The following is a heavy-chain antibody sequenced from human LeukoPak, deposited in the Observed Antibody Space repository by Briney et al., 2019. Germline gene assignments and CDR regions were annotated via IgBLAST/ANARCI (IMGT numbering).Heavy chain of an antibody. CDR2: INPNSGGT. CDR3: ATAMVNRGFDY. D-gene: IGHD5-18*01. V-gene: IGHV1-2*02. CDR1: GYTFTGYY. Sequence: ASVKVSCKASGYTFTGYYMHWVRQAPGQGLEWMGWINPNSGGTNYAQKFQGRVTMTEDTSTDTAYMELSSLRSEDTAVYYCATAMVNRGFDYWGQGTLVTVSS. J-gene: IGHJ4*02.